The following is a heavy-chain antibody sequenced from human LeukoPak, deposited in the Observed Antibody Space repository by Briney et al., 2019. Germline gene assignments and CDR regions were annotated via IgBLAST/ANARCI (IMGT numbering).Heavy chain of an antibody. CDR2: TYYRSKWYS. J-gene: IGHJ6*03. V-gene: IGHV6-1*01. D-gene: IGHD6-13*01. CDR1: GDSVSRNTAG. Sequence: SQTLSLTCAISGDSVSRNTAGWNWIRQSPSRGLEWLGRTYYRSKWYSDFAPSVRNRITINPDTSKNQFSLQLNSVTPEDTAVYYCARAQLDYYYMDVWGKGTTVTISS. CDR3: ARAQLDYYYMDV.